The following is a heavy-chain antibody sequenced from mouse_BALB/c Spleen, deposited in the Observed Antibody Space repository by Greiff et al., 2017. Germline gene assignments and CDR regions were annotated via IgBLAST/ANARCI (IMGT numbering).Heavy chain of an antibody. V-gene: IGHV5-9-4*01. CDR2: ISSGGSYT. D-gene: IGHD2-14*01. J-gene: IGHJ3*01. CDR1: GFTFSSYA. CDR3: ANYYRYDAWFAY. Sequence: VESGGGLVKPGGSLKLSCAASGFTFSSYAMSWVRQTPEKRLEWVASISSGGSYTYYPDTVTGRFTISRDNAKNTLYLEMSSLRSEDTAMYYCANYYRYDAWFAYWGQGTLVTVSA.